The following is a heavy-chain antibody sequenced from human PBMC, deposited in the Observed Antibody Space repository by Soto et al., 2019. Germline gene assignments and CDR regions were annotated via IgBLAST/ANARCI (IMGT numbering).Heavy chain of an antibody. CDR2: INHSGST. CDR1: GGSFSGYY. D-gene: IGHD1-26*01. V-gene: IGHV4-34*01. CDR3: ATDPGGYYYYVMDV. Sequence: SETLSLTCAVYGGSFSGYYWSWIRQPPGKGLEWIGEINHSGSTNYNPSLKSRVTISVDTSKNQFSLKLSSVTAADTAVYYCATDPGGYYYYVMDVWGQGTTVTVSS. J-gene: IGHJ6*02.